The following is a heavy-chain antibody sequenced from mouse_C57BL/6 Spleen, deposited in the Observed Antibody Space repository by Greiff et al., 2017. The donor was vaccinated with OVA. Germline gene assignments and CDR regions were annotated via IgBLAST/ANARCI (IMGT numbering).Heavy chain of an antibody. J-gene: IGHJ3*01. CDR1: GYAFSSYW. CDR2: IYPGDGDT. CDR3: ARWDSYHEAY. D-gene: IGHD2-12*01. V-gene: IGHV1-80*01. Sequence: VKLMESGAGLVQPGASVKLSCKASGYAFSSYWMNWVKQRPGKGLEWIGQIYPGDGDTNYNGKFKGKATLTADKSSSTAYMQLSSLTSEDSAVYFCARWDSYHEAYWRQGTLVTVSA.